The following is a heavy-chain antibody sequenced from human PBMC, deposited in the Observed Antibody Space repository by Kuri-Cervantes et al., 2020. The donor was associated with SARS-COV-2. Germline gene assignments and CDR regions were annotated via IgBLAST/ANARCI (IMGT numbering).Heavy chain of an antibody. D-gene: IGHD6-19*01. CDR3: AKVGTSIAVSGRFDY. Sequence: GESLKISCAASGFTFSSYAMSWVRQAPGKGLEWVSVINASGASTYYADSVKGRFTISRDNSKNTLYLQMNSLRAEDTAVYYCAKVGTSIAVSGRFDYWGQGTLVTVSS. J-gene: IGHJ4*02. CDR1: GFTFSSYA. CDR2: INASGAST. V-gene: IGHV3-23*01.